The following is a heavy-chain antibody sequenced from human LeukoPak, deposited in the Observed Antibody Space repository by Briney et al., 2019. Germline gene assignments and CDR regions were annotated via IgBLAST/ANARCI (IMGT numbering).Heavy chain of an antibody. D-gene: IGHD3-10*01. CDR2: IYYSGST. J-gene: IGHJ5*02. Sequence: PSETLSLTCTVSGGSISSYYWSWIRQPPGKGLEWIGYIYYSGSTNYNPSLKSRVTISVDTSKNQFSLKLSSVTAADTAVYYCARRGPPRTLLRGVKSGWFDPWGQGTLVTVSS. CDR3: ARRGPPRTLLRGVKSGWFDP. V-gene: IGHV4-59*12. CDR1: GGSISSYY.